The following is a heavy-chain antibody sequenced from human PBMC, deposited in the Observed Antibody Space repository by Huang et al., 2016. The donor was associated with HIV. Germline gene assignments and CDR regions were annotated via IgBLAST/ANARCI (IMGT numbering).Heavy chain of an antibody. CDR1: GFIFNDFA. CDR3: SPSGDDYFYFYMDV. J-gene: IGHJ6*03. V-gene: IGHV3-49*03. CDR2: VRRKACGGAS. D-gene: IGHD4-17*01. Sequence: QLVESGGDSVQSGRSLRLSCRGSGFIFNDFAINWFRQSPGKGLEWIGFVRRKACGGASKSAPSVKDRFTVSRDEDKNVAFLQMDNLQVDDTAIYYCSPSGDDYFYFYMDVWGNGTTVIVS.